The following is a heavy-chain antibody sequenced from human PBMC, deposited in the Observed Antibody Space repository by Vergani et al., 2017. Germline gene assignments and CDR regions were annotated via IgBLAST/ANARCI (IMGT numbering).Heavy chain of an antibody. J-gene: IGHJ6*02. CDR1: GYSFTSYW. V-gene: IGHV5-51*01. D-gene: IGHD6-19*01. CDR2: IYPGDSDT. CDR3: ARGDSSGWGYYYYYYGMDV. Sequence: EVQLVQSGAEVKQPGESLNISCKGSGYSFTSYWIGWVRQMPGKGLEWMGIIYPGDSDTRYSPSFHGQVTISADKSISTADLQWSSLKASDTAMYYCARGDSSGWGYYYYYYGMDVWGQGTTVTVSS.